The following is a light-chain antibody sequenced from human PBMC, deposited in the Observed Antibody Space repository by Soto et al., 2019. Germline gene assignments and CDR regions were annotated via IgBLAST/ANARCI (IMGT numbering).Light chain of an antibody. CDR1: QSVGDY. Sequence: PGERAPLSCMASQSVGDYLGWYQQKPGQAPRLLIYDASQRATGVPARFSASGSGTDFTLTISSLEPEDFAVYYCQQYGSSPITFGQGTRLEIK. J-gene: IGKJ5*01. CDR3: QQYGSSPIT. CDR2: DAS. V-gene: IGKV3-20*01.